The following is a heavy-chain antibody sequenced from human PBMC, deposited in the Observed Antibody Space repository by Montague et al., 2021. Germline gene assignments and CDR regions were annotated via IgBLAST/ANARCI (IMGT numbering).Heavy chain of an antibody. V-gene: IGHV3-7*05. CDR2: IKKDGTGK. Sequence: SLILSCAASGFTFSSYWMIWVRQAPGKGLEWVASIKKDGTGKYYGDSVMGRFTISRDNAKTSLYLQMNALRAEDTAVYFCSRAWVRSGFDSWGQGTLVTVSS. J-gene: IGHJ4*02. CDR3: SRAWVRSGFDS. CDR1: GFTFSSYW. D-gene: IGHD4-17*01.